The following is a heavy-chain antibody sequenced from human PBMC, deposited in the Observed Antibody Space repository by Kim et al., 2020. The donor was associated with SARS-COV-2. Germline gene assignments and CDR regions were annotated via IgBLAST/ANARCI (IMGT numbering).Heavy chain of an antibody. D-gene: IGHD3-10*01. J-gene: IGHJ3*02. V-gene: IGHV4-34*01. CDR3: ARYSRLRMVRGVMYAFDI. CDR1: GGSFSGYY. CDR2: INHSGST. Sequence: SETLSLTCAVYGGSFSGYYWSWIRQPPGKGLEWIGEINHSGSTNYNPALKSRVTISVDTSKNQFSLKLSSVTAADTAVYYCARYSRLRMVRGVMYAFDIWGQGTMVTVSS.